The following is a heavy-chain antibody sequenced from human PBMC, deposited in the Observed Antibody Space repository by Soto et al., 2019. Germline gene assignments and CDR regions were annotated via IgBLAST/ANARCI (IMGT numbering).Heavy chain of an antibody. Sequence: PSETLSLTCTVSGGSISSGGYYWSWIRQHPGKGLEWIGYIYYSGSTYYNPSLKSRVTISVDTSKNQFSLKLSSVTAADTAVYYCARDQGGSRDYYYYGMDVWGQGTTVTVSS. CDR1: GGSISSGGYY. D-gene: IGHD3-16*01. CDR3: ARDQGGSRDYYYYGMDV. V-gene: IGHV4-31*03. CDR2: IYYSGST. J-gene: IGHJ6*02.